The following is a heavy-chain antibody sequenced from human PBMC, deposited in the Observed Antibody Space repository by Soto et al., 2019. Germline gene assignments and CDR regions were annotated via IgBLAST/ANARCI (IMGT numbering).Heavy chain of an antibody. CDR2: IYYSGST. CDR3: ARLVRAAFDI. J-gene: IGHJ3*02. V-gene: IGHV4-39*01. Sequence: PSGTLSLTCTVSGGSISSSSYYWGWIRQPPGKGLEWIGSIYYSGSTYYNPSLKSRVTISVDTPKNQFSLKLSSVTAADTAVYYCARLVRAAFDIWGQGTMVTVSS. D-gene: IGHD6-6*01. CDR1: GGSISSSSYY.